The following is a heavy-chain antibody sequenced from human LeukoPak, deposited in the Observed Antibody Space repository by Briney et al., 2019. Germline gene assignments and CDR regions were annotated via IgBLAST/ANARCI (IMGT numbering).Heavy chain of an antibody. CDR2: IIPIFGTA. V-gene: IGHV1-69*13. Sequence: ASVKVSCKASGGTFSSYAISWVRQAPGQGLEWMGGIIPIFGTANYVQKFQGRVTITADESTSTAYMELSSLRSEDTAVYYCARGREGIAVAGAYYMDVWGKGTTVTVSS. D-gene: IGHD6-19*01. CDR3: ARGREGIAVAGAYYMDV. J-gene: IGHJ6*03. CDR1: GGTFSSYA.